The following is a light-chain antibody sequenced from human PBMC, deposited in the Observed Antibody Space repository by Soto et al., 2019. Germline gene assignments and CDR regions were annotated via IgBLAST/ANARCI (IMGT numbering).Light chain of an antibody. J-gene: IGLJ1*01. V-gene: IGLV2-23*02. CDR1: SSDVGSNNL. CDR2: EVN. CDR3: FSYAGGSRGV. Sequence: QSALTQPASVSGSPEQSITISCTGTSSDVGSNNLVSWYQQHPGKAPKVMIYEVNKRPSGVSNRFSGSKSGNTASLTISGLQAEDEADYYYFSYAGGSRGVFGTGTKLTVL.